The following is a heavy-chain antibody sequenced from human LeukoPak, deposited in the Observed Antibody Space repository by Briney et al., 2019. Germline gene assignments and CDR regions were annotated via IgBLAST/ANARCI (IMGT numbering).Heavy chain of an antibody. Sequence: GGSLRLSCAASGFTFNSYSMNWVRQAPGKGLEWVSSISSSSYIYYADSVKGRFTISRDNAKNSLYLQMNRLRAEDTAVYYCARPTRRSSGWYGDDAFDIWGQGTMVTVSS. J-gene: IGHJ3*02. CDR3: ARPTRRSSGWYGDDAFDI. V-gene: IGHV3-21*01. D-gene: IGHD6-19*01. CDR1: GFTFNSYS. CDR2: ISSSSYI.